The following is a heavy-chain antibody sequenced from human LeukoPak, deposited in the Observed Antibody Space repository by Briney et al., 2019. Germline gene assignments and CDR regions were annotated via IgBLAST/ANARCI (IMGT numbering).Heavy chain of an antibody. D-gene: IGHD5-12*01. J-gene: IGHJ4*02. CDR3: ARGGGYSYGFGY. CDR1: GYTFTAYY. CDR2: INPNSGGT. Sequence: ASVKVSCKASGYTFTAYYIHLVRQAPGQGLEWMGWINPNSGGTNYVQKFQGRVTMTRDTSISTVYMELSTLRSDDTAVYYCARGGGYSYGFGYWGQGTLVTVSS. V-gene: IGHV1-2*02.